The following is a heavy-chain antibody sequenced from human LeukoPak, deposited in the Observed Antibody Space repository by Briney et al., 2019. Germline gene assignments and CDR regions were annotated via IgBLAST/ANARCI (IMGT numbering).Heavy chain of an antibody. J-gene: IGHJ3*02. Sequence: SGTLSLTCTVSGGSISSYYWSWIRQPPGKGLGWIGYIYYSGSTNYNPSLKSRVTISVDTSKNQFSLKLSSVTAADTAVYYCAKSTSIVLDYAFDIWGQGTMVTVSS. D-gene: IGHD2-8*01. CDR3: AKSTSIVLDYAFDI. CDR1: GGSISSYY. V-gene: IGHV4-59*01. CDR2: IYYSGST.